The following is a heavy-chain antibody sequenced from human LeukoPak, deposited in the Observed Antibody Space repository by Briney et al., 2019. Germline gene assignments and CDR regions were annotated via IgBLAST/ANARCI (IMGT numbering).Heavy chain of an antibody. D-gene: IGHD7-27*01. V-gene: IGHV3-30*02. CDR1: GFTFSSYW. J-gene: IGHJ4*02. CDR3: ARDLILGDY. Sequence: GGSLRLSCAASGFTFSSYWMSWVRQAPGKGLEWMAFIRYDGSNKYYADSVKGRFTISRDNSKNTLYLQMNSLRTEDTALYYCARDLILGDYWGQGTLVTVSS. CDR2: IRYDGSNK.